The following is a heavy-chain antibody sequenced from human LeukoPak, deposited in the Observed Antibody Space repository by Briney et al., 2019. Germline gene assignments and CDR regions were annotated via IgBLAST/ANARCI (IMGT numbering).Heavy chain of an antibody. Sequence: GGSLRLSCVDSGFTFSSYAMHWVRQAPGKGLEWVAVISYDGSNKNYADSVKGRLTISRDSSKNPLYLQMKGLRVDDTAVYYCAKHNGGGVGSYVAPGPPDYFDYWGQGTLVTVSS. J-gene: IGHJ4*02. V-gene: IGHV3-30-3*02. CDR3: AKHNGGGVGSYVAPGPPDYFDY. D-gene: IGHD1-26*01. CDR2: ISYDGSNK. CDR1: GFTFSSYA.